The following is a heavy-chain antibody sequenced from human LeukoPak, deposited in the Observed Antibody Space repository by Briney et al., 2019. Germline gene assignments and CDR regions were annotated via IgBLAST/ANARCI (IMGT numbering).Heavy chain of an antibody. Sequence: ASVKVSCKASGYTFTSYGISWVRQAPGQGLEWMGWINPNSGGTNYAQKFQGRVTMTRDTSISTAYMELSRLRSDDTAVYYCARVRGYSSSWYAPKPNYGMDVWGQGTTVTVSS. CDR3: ARVRGYSSSWYAPKPNYGMDV. J-gene: IGHJ6*02. CDR1: GYTFTSYG. CDR2: INPNSGGT. D-gene: IGHD6-13*01. V-gene: IGHV1-2*02.